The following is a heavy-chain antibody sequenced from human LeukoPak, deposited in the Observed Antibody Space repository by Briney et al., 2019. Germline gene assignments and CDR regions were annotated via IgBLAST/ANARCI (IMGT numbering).Heavy chain of an antibody. Sequence: GGSLRLSCAASGFTFSSYGMHWVRQAPGKGLEWVSLIYSGGSTYYADSVKGRFTISRDNSKNTLYFQLNSLRAEDTAVYYCARDGITIFGVYYYGMDVWGQGTTVTVSS. V-gene: IGHV3-66*01. CDR1: GFTFSSYG. D-gene: IGHD3-3*01. CDR2: IYSGGST. CDR3: ARDGITIFGVYYYGMDV. J-gene: IGHJ6*02.